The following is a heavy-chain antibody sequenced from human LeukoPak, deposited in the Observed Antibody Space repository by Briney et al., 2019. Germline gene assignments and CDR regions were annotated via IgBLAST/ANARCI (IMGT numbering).Heavy chain of an antibody. J-gene: IGHJ3*02. CDR1: GFTFDDYA. V-gene: IGHV3-9*01. D-gene: IGHD2-15*01. Sequence: GRSLRLSCAASGFTFDDYAMHWVRQAPGKGLEGVSGISWNSGSIGYADSVKGRFTISRDNAKNSLYLQMNSLRAEDTALYYCAKENVAATSGAFDISGQGTMVTVSS. CDR2: ISWNSGSI. CDR3: AKENVAATSGAFDI.